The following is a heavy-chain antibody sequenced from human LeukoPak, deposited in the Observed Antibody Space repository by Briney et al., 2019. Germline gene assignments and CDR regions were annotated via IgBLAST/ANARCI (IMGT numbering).Heavy chain of an antibody. CDR3: ARYYCSSTSCYIEEFDY. CDR1: GYSFTSYW. J-gene: IGHJ4*02. Sequence: GGSLKLSFKGSGYSFTSYWIGWVRQMPGKGLEWMGIIYPGDSDTRYSPSFQGQVTISADKSISTAYLQWSSLKASDTAMYYCARYYCSSTSCYIEEFDYWGQGTLVTVSS. D-gene: IGHD2-2*02. CDR2: IYPGDSDT. V-gene: IGHV5-51*01.